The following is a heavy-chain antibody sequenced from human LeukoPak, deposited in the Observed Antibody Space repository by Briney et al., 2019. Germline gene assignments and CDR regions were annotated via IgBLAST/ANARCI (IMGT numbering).Heavy chain of an antibody. CDR1: GYTFSDYY. D-gene: IGHD1-26*01. V-gene: IGHV1-2*02. J-gene: IGHJ5*02. CDR3: ARDCGTYLNNWLDP. CDR2: INPNSGAT. Sequence: GASVKVSCKTSGYTFSDYYMHWVRQAPGQGLEWMGWINPNSGATDYSQKFQGRVTMTRDTSISTAYMELTRLRSDDTAVYYCARDCGTYLNNWLDPWGQGTLVTVSS.